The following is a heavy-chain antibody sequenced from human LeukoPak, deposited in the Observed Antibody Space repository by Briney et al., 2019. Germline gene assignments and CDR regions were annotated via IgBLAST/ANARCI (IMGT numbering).Heavy chain of an antibody. D-gene: IGHD5-18*01. Sequence: SETLSLTCTVSGGSISSYYWSWIRQPPGKGLEWIGYIYYSGSTNYNPSLKSRVTIPVDTSKNQFSLKLSSVTAADTAVYYCARAMGYSLDYWGQGTLVTVSS. CDR2: IYYSGST. V-gene: IGHV4-59*01. CDR3: ARAMGYSLDY. CDR1: GGSISSYY. J-gene: IGHJ4*02.